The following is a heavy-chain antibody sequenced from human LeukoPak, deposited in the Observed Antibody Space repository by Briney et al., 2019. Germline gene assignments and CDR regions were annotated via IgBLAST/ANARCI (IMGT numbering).Heavy chain of an antibody. Sequence: ASVKVSCKASGGTFSSYAISWVRQAPGQGLEWMGGIIPIFGTANYAQKFQGRVTITTDESTSTAYMELSSLRSEDTAVYYCARGLVSQDIRRVWHLYYYYYMDVWGKGTTVTVSS. D-gene: IGHD2-15*01. CDR1: GGTFSSYA. V-gene: IGHV1-69*05. J-gene: IGHJ6*03. CDR2: IIPIFGTA. CDR3: ARGLVSQDIRRVWHLYYYYYMDV.